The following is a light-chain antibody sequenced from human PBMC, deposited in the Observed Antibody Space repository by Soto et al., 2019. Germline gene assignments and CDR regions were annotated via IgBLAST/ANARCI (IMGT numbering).Light chain of an antibody. V-gene: IGKV1-5*03. CDR1: QSISSW. J-gene: IGKJ1*01. CDR2: KAS. CDR3: QQYNGNWT. Sequence: DIQMTQSPSTLCASVGDRVTIHCRASQSISSWLAWYQQKPGKAPKLLLYKASTLQSGVPPRFSGSGSGTAFTCAISSLPPDASATYYCQQYNGNWTLGQGNKV.